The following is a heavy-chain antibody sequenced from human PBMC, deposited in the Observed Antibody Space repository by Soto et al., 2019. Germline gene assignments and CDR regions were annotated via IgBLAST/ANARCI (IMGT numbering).Heavy chain of an antibody. Sequence: SVKVSCKASGGTFSSYAISWVRQAPGQGLEWMGGIIPIFGTANYAQKFQGRVTITADESTSTAYMELSSMRSEDTAVYYCERGAPLAYCSSTSCYDHYYGMDVWGQRTTVTVSS. V-gene: IGHV1-69*13. D-gene: IGHD2-2*01. CDR3: ERGAPLAYCSSTSCYDHYYGMDV. CDR1: GGTFSSYA. CDR2: IIPIFGTA. J-gene: IGHJ6*02.